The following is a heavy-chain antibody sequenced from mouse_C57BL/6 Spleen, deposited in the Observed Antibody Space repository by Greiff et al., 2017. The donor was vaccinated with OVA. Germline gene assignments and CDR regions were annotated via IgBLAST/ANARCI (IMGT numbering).Heavy chain of an antibody. Sequence: EVQRVESGAGLVKPGGSLKLSCAASGFTFSSYAMSWVRQTPEKRLEWVAYISSGGDYIYYADTVKGRFTISRDNARNTLYLQMSSLKSEDTAMYYCTRVGSDSNWYFDVWGTGTTVTVSS. V-gene: IGHV5-9-1*02. CDR2: ISSGGDYI. D-gene: IGHD4-1*01. CDR1: GFTFSSYA. CDR3: TRVGSDSNWYFDV. J-gene: IGHJ1*03.